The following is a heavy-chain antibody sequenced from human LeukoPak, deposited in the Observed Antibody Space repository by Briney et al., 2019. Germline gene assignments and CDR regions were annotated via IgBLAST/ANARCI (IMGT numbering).Heavy chain of an antibody. J-gene: IGHJ4*02. CDR1: GGSISSYY. CDR3: ARDGGGSLAFDY. D-gene: IGHD1-26*01. Sequence: SETLSLTCTASGGSISSYYWSWIRQPPGKGLEWIGYIYYSGSTNYNPSLKSRVTISVDTSKNQFSLKLSSVTAADTAVYYCARDGGGSLAFDYWGQGTLVTVSS. V-gene: IGHV4-59*01. CDR2: IYYSGST.